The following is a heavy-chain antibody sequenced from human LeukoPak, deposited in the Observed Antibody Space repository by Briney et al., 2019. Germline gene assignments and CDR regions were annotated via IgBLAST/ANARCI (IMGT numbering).Heavy chain of an antibody. D-gene: IGHD5-12*01. CDR2: IYYSGST. CDR3: ASGSEEVATLAY. Sequence: PSETLSLTCSVSGDSISSGTHYWSWIRQHPEKGLEWIGYIYYSGSTYYNPSPKSRVTISVDTSKNQFSLKLSSVTAADTAVYYCASGSEEVATLAYWGQGTLVTVFS. V-gene: IGHV4-31*03. J-gene: IGHJ4*02. CDR1: GDSISSGTHY.